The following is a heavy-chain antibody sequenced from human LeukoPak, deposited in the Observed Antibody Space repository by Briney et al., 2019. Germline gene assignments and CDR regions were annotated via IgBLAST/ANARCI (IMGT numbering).Heavy chain of an antibody. CDR2: IYSGNT. CDR3: ARRAGAYSHPYDY. CDR1: GFTVSSNS. Sequence: GGSLRLSCTVSGFTVSSNSMSWVRQAPGKGLEWVSFIYSGNTHYSDSVKGRFTISRDNSKNTLYLQMNSLRAEDTAVYYCARRAGAYSHPYDYWGQGTLVTVSS. D-gene: IGHD4/OR15-4a*01. V-gene: IGHV3-53*01. J-gene: IGHJ4*02.